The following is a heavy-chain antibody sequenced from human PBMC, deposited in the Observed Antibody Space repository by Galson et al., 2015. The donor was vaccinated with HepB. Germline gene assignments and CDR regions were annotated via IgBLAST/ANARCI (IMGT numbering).Heavy chain of an antibody. V-gene: IGHV1-18*04. CDR2: ISAYNGNT. J-gene: IGHJ4*02. CDR3: ARDVGGIVATISFDY. CDR1: GYTFTSYG. D-gene: IGHD5-12*01. Sequence: SGYTFTSYGIRWVRQAPGQGLEWMGWISAYNGNTNYAQKLQGRVTMTTDTSTSTAYMELRSLRSDDTAVYYCARDVGGIVATISFDYWGQGTLVTVSS.